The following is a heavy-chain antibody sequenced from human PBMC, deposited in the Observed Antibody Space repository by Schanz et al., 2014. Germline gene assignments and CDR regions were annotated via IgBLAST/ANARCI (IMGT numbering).Heavy chain of an antibody. CDR3: ARDIQYHYDTSGPVGAFDI. V-gene: IGHV1-69*04. J-gene: IGHJ3*02. CDR1: GGTFSSYA. D-gene: IGHD3-22*01. Sequence: QVQLVQSGAEVKKPGSSVKVSCKASGGTFSSYAFSWVRQAPGQGLEWMGKIIPILGMENYAQKFQGRVTINADRSPSTAYMDLSSLRSDDTAVYYCARDIQYHYDTSGPVGAFDIWGQGTVVTVSS. CDR2: IIPILGME.